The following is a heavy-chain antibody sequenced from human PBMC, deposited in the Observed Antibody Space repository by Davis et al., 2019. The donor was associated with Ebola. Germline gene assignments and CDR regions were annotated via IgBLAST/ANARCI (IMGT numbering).Heavy chain of an antibody. CDR1: GFTFSSYA. V-gene: IGHV3-64*04. J-gene: IGHJ4*02. D-gene: IGHD6-19*01. CDR3: AASGWQVFLDY. Sequence: GGSLRLSCSASGFTFSSYAMHWVRQAPGKGLEYVSAISSNGGSTYYADSVKGRFTISRDNSKNTLYLQMNSLRAEDTAVYYCAASGWQVFLDYWGQGTLVTVSS. CDR2: ISSNGGST.